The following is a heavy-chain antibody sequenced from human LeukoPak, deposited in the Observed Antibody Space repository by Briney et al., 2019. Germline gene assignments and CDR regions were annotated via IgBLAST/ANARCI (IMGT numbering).Heavy chain of an antibody. V-gene: IGHV1-2*02. J-gene: IGHJ6*02. CDR2: INPNSGGT. CDR1: GYTFTGYY. D-gene: IGHD6-13*01. Sequence: ASVKVSCKASGYTFTGYYMHWVRQAPGQGLEWMGWINPNSGGTNYAQKFQDRVTMTRDTSISTAYMELSRLRSDDTAVYYCARVDWQQLVPYYYYYYGMDVWGQGTTVTVSS. CDR3: ARVDWQQLVPYYYYYYGMDV.